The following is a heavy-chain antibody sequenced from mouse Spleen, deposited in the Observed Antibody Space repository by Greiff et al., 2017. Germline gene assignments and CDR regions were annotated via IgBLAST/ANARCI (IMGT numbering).Heavy chain of an antibody. V-gene: IGHV5-9*01. D-gene: IGHD2-1*01. CDR3: ARRDGNYGYFDY. Sequence: EVMLVESGGGLVKPGGSLKLSCAASGFTFSSYTMSWVHQTPAKRLEWVATISSGGGNTYYPDSVKGRFTISRDNARNTLYLQMSSLRSEDTAMYYCARRDGNYGYFDYWGQGTTLTVSS. CDR2: ISSGGGNT. CDR1: GFTFSSYT. J-gene: IGHJ2*01.